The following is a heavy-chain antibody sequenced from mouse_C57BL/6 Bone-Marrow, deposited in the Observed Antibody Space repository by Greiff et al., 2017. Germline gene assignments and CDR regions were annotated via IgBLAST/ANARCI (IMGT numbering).Heavy chain of an antibody. CDR3: ASPSYYSNWYFDV. V-gene: IGHV1-66*01. CDR1: GYSFTSYY. Sequence: QVQLQQSGPELVKPGASVKISCKASGYSFTSYYIHWVKKRPGQGLEWIGWIYPGSGNTKYNEKFKGKATLTADTSSSTAYMQLSSLTSEDSAVYYCASPSYYSNWYFDVWGTGTTVTVSS. CDR2: IYPGSGNT. D-gene: IGHD2-5*01. J-gene: IGHJ1*03.